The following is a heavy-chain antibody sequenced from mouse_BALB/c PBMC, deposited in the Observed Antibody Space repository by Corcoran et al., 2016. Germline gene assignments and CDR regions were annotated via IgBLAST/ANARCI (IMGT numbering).Heavy chain of an antibody. CDR3: ARTTTVGN. CDR1: GYTFTNYG. CDR2: INTYTGEP. D-gene: IGHD1-1*01. V-gene: IGHV9-1*02. J-gene: IGHJ2*01. Sequence: QIQLVQSGPELKKPGETVKISCKASGYTFTNYGMNWVKQAPGKGLKWMGWINTYTGEPTYADDFKGRFAFSLETSASTAYLQINNLKNGDMATYFCARTTTVGNWGQGTTLTVSS.